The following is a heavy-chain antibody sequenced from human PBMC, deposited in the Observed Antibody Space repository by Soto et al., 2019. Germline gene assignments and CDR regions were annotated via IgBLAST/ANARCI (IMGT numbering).Heavy chain of an antibody. J-gene: IGHJ6*03. CDR2: IFNTGST. CDR3: ARTFVAMATVDYYHYYMDV. V-gene: IGHV4-59*01. CDR1: GGSISSYF. Sequence: QVQLQESGPGLVKPSETLSLTCTVSGGSISSYFWSWVRQPPGKGLEWIGYIFNTGSTDYNPSLKSRVTISGDTSKNQFSLKLNSVTAADTAVYYCARTFVAMATVDYYHYYMDVWGKGTTVTVSS. D-gene: IGHD3-16*01.